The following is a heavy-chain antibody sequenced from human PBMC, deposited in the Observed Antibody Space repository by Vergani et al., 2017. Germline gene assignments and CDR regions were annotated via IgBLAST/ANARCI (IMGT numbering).Heavy chain of an antibody. J-gene: IGHJ6*03. D-gene: IGHD1-26*01. CDR3: AKEVGWEPYSYYYYYMDV. Sequence: EVQLVESGGGLVKPGGSLRLSCAASGFTFSNAWMSWVRQAPGKGLEWVGRIKSKTDGGTTDYAAPVKGRFTISRDNSKNTLYLQMNSLRAEDTAVYYCAKEVGWEPYSYYYYYMDVWGKGTTVTVSS. V-gene: IGHV3-15*01. CDR1: GFTFSNAW. CDR2: IKSKTDGGTT.